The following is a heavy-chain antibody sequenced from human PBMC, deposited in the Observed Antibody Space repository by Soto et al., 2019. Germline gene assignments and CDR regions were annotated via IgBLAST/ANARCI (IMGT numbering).Heavy chain of an antibody. J-gene: IGHJ4*02. CDR1: GGTFSSYT. D-gene: IGHD6-13*01. Sequence: QVQLVQSGAEVKKPGSSVKVSCKASGGTFSSYTISWVRQAPGQGLEWMGRIIPILGIANYAQKFQGRVTISADKSTSTAYMELSSLRSEDTAVYYCASLATADTLHYWGQGTLVTVSS. CDR2: IIPILGIA. V-gene: IGHV1-69*02. CDR3: ASLATADTLHY.